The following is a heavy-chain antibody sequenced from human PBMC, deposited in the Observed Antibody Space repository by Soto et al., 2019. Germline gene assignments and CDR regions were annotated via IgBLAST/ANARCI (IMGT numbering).Heavy chain of an antibody. D-gene: IGHD3-3*01. Sequence: SETQSLTCAVYGGTFRGYDWSWIRQAPGKGLEWIGYIYQSGSTSYNPSLKSRVTISVDRSKNQFSLKLNSVTAADTAVYYCARDNRSGYYFEYWGQGTPVTVSS. J-gene: IGHJ4*02. V-gene: IGHV4-30-2*01. CDR2: IYQSGST. CDR3: ARDNRSGYYFEY. CDR1: GGTFRGYD.